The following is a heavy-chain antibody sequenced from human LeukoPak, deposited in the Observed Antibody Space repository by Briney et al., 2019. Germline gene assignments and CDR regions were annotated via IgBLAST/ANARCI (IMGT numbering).Heavy chain of an antibody. V-gene: IGHV3-7*05. Sequence: PGGSLRLSCVASGFTFSSFWMSWVRQAPGKGLEWVAKVIQDGSEKYYVDSVKGRFTISRDNAMRSLYLQMSSLRAEDTAVYYCVRGGAFYADNWGQGTLVTVSS. CDR1: GFTFSSFW. CDR3: VRGGAFYADN. D-gene: IGHD2/OR15-2a*01. CDR2: VIQDGSEK. J-gene: IGHJ4*02.